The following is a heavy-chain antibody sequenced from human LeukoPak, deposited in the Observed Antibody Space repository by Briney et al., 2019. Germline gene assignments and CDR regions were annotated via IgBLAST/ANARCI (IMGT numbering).Heavy chain of an antibody. CDR1: GFTFDDYT. J-gene: IGHJ3*02. CDR2: ISWDGGST. V-gene: IGHV3-43*01. CDR3: AKDGGQPAVAFDI. Sequence: PGGCLRLSCAASGFTFDDYTMHWVRQAPGKGLEWVSLISWDGGSTYYADSVKGRFTISRDNSKNSLYLQMNSLRTEDTALYYCAKDGGQPAVAFDIWGQGTMVTVSS. D-gene: IGHD3-16*01.